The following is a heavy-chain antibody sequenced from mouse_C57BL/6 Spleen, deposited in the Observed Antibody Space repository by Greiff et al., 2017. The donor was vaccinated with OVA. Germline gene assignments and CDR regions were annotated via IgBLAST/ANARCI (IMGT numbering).Heavy chain of an antibody. Sequence: QVQLQQPGAELVKPGASVKLSCKASGYTFTSSWMQWVKQRPGQGLEWIGEIDPSDSYTNYNQKFKGKATLTVDTSSSTAYMQLSSLTSEDSAVYYCARGDYDGDRFAYWGQGTLVTVSA. V-gene: IGHV1-50*01. CDR2: IDPSDSYT. CDR3: ARGDYDGDRFAY. D-gene: IGHD2-4*01. CDR1: GYTFTSSW. J-gene: IGHJ3*01.